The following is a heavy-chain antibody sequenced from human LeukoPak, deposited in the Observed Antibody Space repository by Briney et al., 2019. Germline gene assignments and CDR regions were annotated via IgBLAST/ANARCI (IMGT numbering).Heavy chain of an antibody. CDR1: GGSMSNYY. J-gene: IGHJ6*02. V-gene: IGHV4-59*01. D-gene: IGHD6-19*01. CDR3: ARAISSGWTDTYYYYYGMDV. CDR2: IYYSGHT. Sequence: SETLSLTCTVSGGSMSNYYWSWIWQPPGKGLEWIGFIYYSGHTNYNPSLKSRVTISVDTSKNQFSLKLSSVTAADTAVYYCARAISSGWTDTYYYYYGMDVWGQGTTVTVSS.